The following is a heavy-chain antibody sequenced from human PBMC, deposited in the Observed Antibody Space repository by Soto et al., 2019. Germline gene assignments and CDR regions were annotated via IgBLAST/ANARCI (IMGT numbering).Heavy chain of an antibody. Sequence: EVQLLESGGGLVQPGGSLRLSCAASGFTFSSYAMSWVRQAPGKGLEWVSVISGSGSNTFYADSVKGRFTISRDNSKNPLYRKMNSRRAEDAAVYSWARGFGLGKREPGGKGPLVTVPS. CDR3: ARGFGLGKREP. CDR1: GFTFSSYA. CDR2: ISGSGSNT. D-gene: IGHD3-16*01. V-gene: IGHV3-23*01. J-gene: IGHJ5*02.